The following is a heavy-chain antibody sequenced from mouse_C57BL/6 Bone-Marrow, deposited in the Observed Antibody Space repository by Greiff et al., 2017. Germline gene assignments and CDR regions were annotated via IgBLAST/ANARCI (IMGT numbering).Heavy chain of an antibody. CDR2: FHPSDNYT. J-gene: IGHJ1*03. CDR1: GYTFTTYW. V-gene: IGHV1-69*01. CDR3: ARGDWYFDV. Sequence: QVQLQQPGAELVMPGASVKLSCKASGYTFTTYWMHWVKQRPGQGLEWIGDFHPSDNYTNYNQKFKGKSTLTVDKSSSPAYMQLSRLTSEDYAVYYCARGDWYFDVWGTGTTVTVSS.